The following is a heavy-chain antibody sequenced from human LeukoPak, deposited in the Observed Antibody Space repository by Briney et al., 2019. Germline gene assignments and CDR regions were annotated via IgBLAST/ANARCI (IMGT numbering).Heavy chain of an antibody. J-gene: IGHJ6*02. CDR3: ARGRSGYCSSTSCYRYYYYGMDV. CDR1: GGSMRSYY. Sequence: PSETLSLTCTVSGGSMRSYYWSWIRQPPGKGLEWIGYIYYSGSTNYNPSLKSRVTISVDTSKNQFSLKLSSVTAADTAVYYCARGRSGYCSSTSCYRYYYYGMDVWGQGTTVTVSS. V-gene: IGHV4-59*01. D-gene: IGHD2-2*01. CDR2: IYYSGST.